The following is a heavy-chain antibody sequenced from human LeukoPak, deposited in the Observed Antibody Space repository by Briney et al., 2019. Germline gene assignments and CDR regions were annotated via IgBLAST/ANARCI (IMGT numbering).Heavy chain of an antibody. CDR2: ISGSGEST. Sequence: PGGSLRLSCTTSGITFSNYAMNWVRQAPGKGLEWVSIISGSGESTIYADSVKGRFTISRDNSKNTMYLQMNSLRAEDTAIYYCAKGKGAVCDRDCSSRILVSWGQGTLVTVSS. D-gene: IGHD2-21*02. V-gene: IGHV3-23*01. CDR1: GITFSNYA. J-gene: IGHJ5*02. CDR3: AKGKGAVCDRDCSSRILVS.